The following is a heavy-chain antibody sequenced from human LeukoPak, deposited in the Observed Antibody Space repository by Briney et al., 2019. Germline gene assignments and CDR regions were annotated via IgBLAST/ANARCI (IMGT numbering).Heavy chain of an antibody. D-gene: IGHD3-22*01. CDR3: ATGGPMIAVVITSRPFDI. V-gene: IGHV1-24*01. J-gene: IGHJ3*02. CDR2: FDPEYQKT. CDR1: GYSLTELS. Sequence: ASVKVSCKLSGYSLTELSIHWVRQAPGKGLEWMGGFDPEYQKTIYAERFQDRVTFTEDTSTDTACMELSSLRSDDTAVYYCATGGPMIAVVITSRPFDIWGQGTMVTVSS.